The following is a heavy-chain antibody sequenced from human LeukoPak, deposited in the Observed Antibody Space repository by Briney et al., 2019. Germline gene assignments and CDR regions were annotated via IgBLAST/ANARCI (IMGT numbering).Heavy chain of an antibody. CDR2: INHSGST. J-gene: IGHJ5*02. Sequence: SETLSLTCAVYGGSFSGYYWSWIRQPPGKGLEWIGEINHSGSTNYNPSLKSRVTISVDTSKNQFSLKLSSVTAADTAVYYCARGPGSGSFYWFDPWGQGTLVTVSS. D-gene: IGHD3-10*01. V-gene: IGHV4-34*01. CDR3: ARGPGSGSFYWFDP. CDR1: GGSFSGYY.